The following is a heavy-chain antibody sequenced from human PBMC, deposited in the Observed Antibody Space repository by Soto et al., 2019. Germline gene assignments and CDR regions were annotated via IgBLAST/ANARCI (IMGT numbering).Heavy chain of an antibody. CDR2: IIPIFGTA. CDR3: ARAGKYYYGSGSPYYYGMDV. CDR1: GGTFSSYS. D-gene: IGHD3-10*01. Sequence: QVQLVQSGAEVKKPGSSVKVSCKASGGTFSSYSINWVRQAPGQGLEWMGEIIPIFGTANYAQKFQGRVTITADESTSTAYMELRSLRSDDTAVYYCARAGKYYYGSGSPYYYGMDVWGQGITVTVSS. V-gene: IGHV1-69*01. J-gene: IGHJ6*02.